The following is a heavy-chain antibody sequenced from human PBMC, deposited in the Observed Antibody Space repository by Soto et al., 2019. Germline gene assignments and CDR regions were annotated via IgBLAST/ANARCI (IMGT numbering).Heavy chain of an antibody. J-gene: IGHJ5*02. CDR3: ARMETFGSLNWFDP. V-gene: IGHV1-8*01. Sequence: ASVKVSCKASGYSFTNNDVSWVRQATGQGLEWMGWMNPGSGDTGYAQKFQGRITLTRDISIATAYMELSSLRSDDTAIYYCARMETFGSLNWFDPWGQGTLVTVSS. CDR1: GYSFTNND. CDR2: MNPGSGDT. D-gene: IGHD3-16*01.